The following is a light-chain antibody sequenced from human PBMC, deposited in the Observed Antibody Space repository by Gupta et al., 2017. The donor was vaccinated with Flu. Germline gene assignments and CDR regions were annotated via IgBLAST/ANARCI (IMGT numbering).Light chain of an antibody. CDR3: QQYGSSPFT. CDR1: QSISRNY. Sequence: GPLSLSPGERATLSCRASQSISRNYLAWYQQKAGQAHRLLIYGTSSRATGIPDRFSGSGSGTDFTLTISRLEPEDFAVYYCQQYGSSPFTFGPGTKVDIK. J-gene: IGKJ3*01. V-gene: IGKV3-20*01. CDR2: GTS.